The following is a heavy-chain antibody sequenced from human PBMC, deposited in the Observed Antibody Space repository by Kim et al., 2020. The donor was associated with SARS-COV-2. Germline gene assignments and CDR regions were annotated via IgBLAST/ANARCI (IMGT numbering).Heavy chain of an antibody. CDR1: GFIVSSNY. D-gene: IGHD1-26*01. J-gene: IGHJ4*02. CDR3: ARDVGGSCLFDY. V-gene: IGHV3-53*01. Sequence: GGSLRLSCAASGFIVSSNYMTWVRQAPGKGLEWVSVIYPGGTTYYADSVKGRFTISRDNSKNTLYLQMNSLRAEDTAVYYCARDVGGSCLFDYWAQGTL. CDR2: IYPGGTT.